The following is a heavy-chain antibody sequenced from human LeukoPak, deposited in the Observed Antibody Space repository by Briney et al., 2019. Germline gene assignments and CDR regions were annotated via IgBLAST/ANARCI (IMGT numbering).Heavy chain of an antibody. CDR1: GFTFSSYA. Sequence: GGSLRLSCAASGFTFSSYAMSWVRQAPGKGLEWVSAISGSGGSTYYADSVKGRFTISRDNSKNTLYLQMNSLRAVDTAVCYCAKDSTGTVTPNWFDPWGQGTLVTVSS. CDR3: AKDSTGTVTPNWFDP. J-gene: IGHJ5*02. D-gene: IGHD4-17*01. V-gene: IGHV3-23*01. CDR2: ISGSGGST.